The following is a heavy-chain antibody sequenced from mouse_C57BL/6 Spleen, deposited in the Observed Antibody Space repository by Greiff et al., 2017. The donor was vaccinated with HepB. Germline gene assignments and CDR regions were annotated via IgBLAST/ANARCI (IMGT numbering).Heavy chain of an antibody. V-gene: IGHV1-9*01. Sequence: VQLQQSGAELMKPGASVKLSCKATGYTFTGYWIEWVKQRPGHGLEWIGEILPGSGSTNYNEKFKGKATFTADTSSNTDYMQLSSLTTEDSAIYYCARGYGNYRFAYWGQGTLVTVSA. J-gene: IGHJ3*01. D-gene: IGHD2-10*02. CDR2: ILPGSGST. CDR1: GYTFTGYW. CDR3: ARGYGNYRFAY.